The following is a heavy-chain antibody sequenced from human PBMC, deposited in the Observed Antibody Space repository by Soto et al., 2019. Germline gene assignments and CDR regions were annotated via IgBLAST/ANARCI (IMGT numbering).Heavy chain of an antibody. D-gene: IGHD4-17*01. CDR3: AHPRGYGVFDAVDI. V-gene: IGHV3-23*01. CDR1: GFIFTTYA. J-gene: IGHJ3*02. Sequence: GSLRLSCATSGFIFTTYAMNWVRQAPGKGLEWVSAISSSGESTFYAESVRGRFTISRDNSLSTLYLHMRSLRPEDTAVYYCAHPRGYGVFDAVDIWGQGTMVTVSS. CDR2: ISSSGEST.